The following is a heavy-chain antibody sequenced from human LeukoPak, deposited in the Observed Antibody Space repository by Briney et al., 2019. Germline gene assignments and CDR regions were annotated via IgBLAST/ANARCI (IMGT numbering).Heavy chain of an antibody. V-gene: IGHV3-23*01. J-gene: IGHJ6*03. CDR3: AKVDGPPYYDFWSGYYPSEYYYYMDV. D-gene: IGHD3-3*01. CDR1: GFTFSSYA. Sequence: GGSLRLSCAASGFTFSSYAMSWVRQAPGKGLEWVSAISGSGGSTYYADSVKGRFTISRDNSKNTLYLQMNSLRAEDTAVYYCAKVDGPPYYDFWSGYYPSEYYYYMDVWGKGTTVTVSS. CDR2: ISGSGGST.